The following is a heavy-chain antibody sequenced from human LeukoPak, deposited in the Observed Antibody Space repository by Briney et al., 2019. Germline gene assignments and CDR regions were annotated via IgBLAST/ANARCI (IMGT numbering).Heavy chain of an antibody. D-gene: IGHD6-19*01. CDR2: INHSGST. V-gene: IGHV4-34*01. Sequence: RPSETLSLTCAVYGGSFSGYYWSWIRQPPGKGREWRGEINHSGSTNYNTSLKSGVTIAVDTSKNQFSLKLSSVTAADTAVYYCARDGYSSGWYYLDDYWGQGTLVTVSS. J-gene: IGHJ4*02. CDR3: ARDGYSSGWYYLDDY. CDR1: GGSFSGYY.